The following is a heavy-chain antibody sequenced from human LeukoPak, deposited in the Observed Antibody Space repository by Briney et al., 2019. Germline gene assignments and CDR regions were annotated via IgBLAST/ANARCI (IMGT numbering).Heavy chain of an antibody. Sequence: PGGSLRLSCAASGFTLSSYAMSWVGQAPGKGLEWFSDISGSGGSTYYADSVKGRFTISRDHSKNTAYLQMNRLRARDTAVYYLAARHSGFDLVPYWGQGTLVTVSS. D-gene: IGHD5-12*01. CDR2: ISGSGGST. J-gene: IGHJ4*02. V-gene: IGHV3-23*01. CDR3: AARHSGFDLVPY. CDR1: GFTLSSYA.